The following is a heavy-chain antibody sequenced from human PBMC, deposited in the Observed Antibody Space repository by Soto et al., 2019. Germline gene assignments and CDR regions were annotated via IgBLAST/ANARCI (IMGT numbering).Heavy chain of an antibody. CDR2: INPNSGGT. D-gene: IGHD3-22*01. CDR3: ARAYNYYDSSGSFDY. CDR1: GYTFTGYY. J-gene: IGHJ4*02. Sequence: ASVKVSCKASGYTFTGYYMHWVRQAPGQGLEWMGWINPNSGGTNCAQKFQGWVTMTRDTSISTAYMELSRLRSDDTAVYYCARAYNYYDSSGSFDYWGQGTLVTVSS. V-gene: IGHV1-2*04.